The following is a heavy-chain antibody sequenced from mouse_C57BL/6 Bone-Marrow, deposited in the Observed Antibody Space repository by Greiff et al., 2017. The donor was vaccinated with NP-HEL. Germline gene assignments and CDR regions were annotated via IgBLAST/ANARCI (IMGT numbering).Heavy chain of an antibody. J-gene: IGHJ1*03. CDR1: GYTFTDYY. CDR2: INPNNGGT. D-gene: IGHD2-2*01. CDR3: ARPYGYDSYWYFDV. Sequence: EVQLQQSGPELVKPGASVKISCKASGYTFTDYYMNWVKQSHGKSLEWIGDINPNNGGTSYNQKFKGKATLTVDKSSSTAYMELRSLTSEDSAVYYCARPYGYDSYWYFDVWGTGTTVTVSS. V-gene: IGHV1-26*01.